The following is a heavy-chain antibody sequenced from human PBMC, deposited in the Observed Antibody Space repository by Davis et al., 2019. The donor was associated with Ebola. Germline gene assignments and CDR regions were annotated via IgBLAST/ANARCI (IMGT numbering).Heavy chain of an antibody. CDR1: GFTFSSYA. Sequence: GGSLRLSCAASGFTFSSYAMHWVRQAPGKGLEWVAVISYDGSNKYYADSVKGRFTISRDNAKNSLYLQMNSLRAEDTAVYYCARGNYVWGSYRLYFDYWGQGTLVTVSS. CDR2: ISYDGSNK. J-gene: IGHJ4*02. V-gene: IGHV3-30-3*01. CDR3: ARGNYVWGSYRLYFDY. D-gene: IGHD3-16*02.